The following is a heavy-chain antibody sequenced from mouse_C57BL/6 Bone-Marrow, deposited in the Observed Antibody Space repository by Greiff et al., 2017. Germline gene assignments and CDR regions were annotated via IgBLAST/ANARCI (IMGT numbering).Heavy chain of an antibody. CDR1: GYTFTSYW. V-gene: IGHV1-74*01. D-gene: IGHD3-2*02. CDR2: IHPSDSDT. J-gene: IGHJ2*01. Sequence: QVQLQQPGAELVKPGASVKVSCKASGYTFTSYWMHWVKQRPGQGLEWIGRIHPSDSDTNYNQKFKGKATLTVDKSSSTAYMQSSSLTSEDSAVDYCAIAGGRLRRGNFDYWGQGTTLTVSS. CDR3: AIAGGRLRRGNFDY.